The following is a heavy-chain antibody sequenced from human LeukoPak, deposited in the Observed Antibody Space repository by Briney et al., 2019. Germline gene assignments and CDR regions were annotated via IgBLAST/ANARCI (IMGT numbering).Heavy chain of an antibody. CDR1: GGSISSYY. CDR2: IYYSGST. Sequence: SETLSLTCTVSGGSISSYYWSWIRQPPGKGLEWIGYIYYSGSTNYNPSLKSRVTISVDTSKNQFSLKLSSVTAADTAVYYCARAQGRIAAAGTGNWFDPWGQGTLVTVSS. V-gene: IGHV4-59*01. J-gene: IGHJ5*02. D-gene: IGHD6-13*01. CDR3: ARAQGRIAAAGTGNWFDP.